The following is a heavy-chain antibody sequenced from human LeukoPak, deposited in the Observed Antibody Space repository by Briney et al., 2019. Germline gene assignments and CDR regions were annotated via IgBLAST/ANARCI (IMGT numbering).Heavy chain of an antibody. V-gene: IGHV3-21*04. CDR1: GFTFSSCG. Sequence: GRSLRLSCAASGFTFSSCGMHWVRQAPGKGLEWVSSISYTGTYIYYADSVKGRFTISRDNAQNSLYLQMNSLRAEDTAIYYCVRDRGTYRPIDYWGQGTLVTVSS. J-gene: IGHJ4*02. D-gene: IGHD1-26*01. CDR3: VRDRGTYRPIDY. CDR2: ISYTGTYI.